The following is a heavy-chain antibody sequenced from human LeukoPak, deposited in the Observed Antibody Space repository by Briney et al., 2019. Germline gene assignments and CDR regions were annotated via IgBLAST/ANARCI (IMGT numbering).Heavy chain of an antibody. D-gene: IGHD3-10*01. CDR1: GGSISSYY. CDR3: ARDRGTMVRGVNIPHDAFDI. Sequence: SETLSLTCTVSGGSISSYYWSWIRQPAGKGLEWIGRIYTSGSTNYNPSLKSRVTMSVDTSKNQFSLKLSSATAADTAVYYCARDRGTMVRGVNIPHDAFDIWGQGTMVTVSS. V-gene: IGHV4-4*07. J-gene: IGHJ3*02. CDR2: IYTSGST.